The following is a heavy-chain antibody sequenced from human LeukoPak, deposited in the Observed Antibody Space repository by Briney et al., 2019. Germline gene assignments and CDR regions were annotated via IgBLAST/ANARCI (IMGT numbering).Heavy chain of an antibody. J-gene: IGHJ4*02. CDR2: IKQDGSEK. CDR3: ATTRFFDY. D-gene: IGHD1-14*01. CDR1: GFTFSNAY. V-gene: IGHV3-7*01. Sequence: GGSLRLSCAASGFTFSNAYMNWVRQAPGKGLEWVANIKQDGSEKYYVDSVKGRFTISRDNAKNSLYLQMNSLRAEDTAVYYCATTRFFDYWGQGTLVTVSS.